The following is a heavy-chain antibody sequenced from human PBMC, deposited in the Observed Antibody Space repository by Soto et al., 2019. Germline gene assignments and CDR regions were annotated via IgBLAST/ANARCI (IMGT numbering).Heavy chain of an antibody. CDR1: GFTFSSYA. V-gene: IGHV3-64D*06. CDR3: VKVPGAMTGDEYFQL. Sequence: PGGSLRLSWSASGFTFSSYAMHWVRQAPGKGLEYDSGISSNGGTTYYVDSVKGTFIISRHNSKNPLYLQMSSLTTDDTAVYSCVKVPGAMTGDEYFQLWGRGTLVTVSS. CDR2: ISSNGGTT. D-gene: IGHD3-9*01. J-gene: IGHJ1*01.